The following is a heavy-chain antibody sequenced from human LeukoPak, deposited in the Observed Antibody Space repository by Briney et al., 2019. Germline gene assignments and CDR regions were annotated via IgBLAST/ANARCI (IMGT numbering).Heavy chain of an antibody. CDR3: ARVGVSYYSDH. D-gene: IGHD2-8*02. CDR1: GFTFSTYE. Sequence: GGSLRLSCAASGFTFSTYEMNWVRQAPGKGLEWVSNISITGTIINYADSVKGRFTVSRDNAKNSLYLQMNSLRAEDTAVYYCARVGVSYYSDHWGQGTLVTVSS. J-gene: IGHJ4*02. V-gene: IGHV3-48*03. CDR2: ISITGTII.